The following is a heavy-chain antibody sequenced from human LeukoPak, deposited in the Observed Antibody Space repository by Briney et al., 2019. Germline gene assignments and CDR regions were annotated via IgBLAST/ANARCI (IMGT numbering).Heavy chain of an antibody. D-gene: IGHD6-19*01. V-gene: IGHV3-30*18. Sequence: GRSLRLSCAASGFTFSSYGMHWVRQAPGKGLEWVAVISYDGSNKYCADSVKGRFTISRDNSKNTLYLQMNSLRAEDTAVYYCAKLAVASVHYGMDVWGQGTTVTVSS. CDR3: AKLAVASVHYGMDV. CDR1: GFTFSSYG. CDR2: ISYDGSNK. J-gene: IGHJ6*02.